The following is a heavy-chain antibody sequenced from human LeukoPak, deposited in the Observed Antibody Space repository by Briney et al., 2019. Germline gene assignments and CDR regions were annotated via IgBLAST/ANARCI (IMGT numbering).Heavy chain of an antibody. V-gene: IGHV3-66*01. CDR3: ARELAARPRSLYYYGMDV. CDR1: GFTVSSNY. D-gene: IGHD6-6*01. CDR2: IYSGGST. J-gene: IGHJ6*02. Sequence: PGGSLRLSCAASGFTVSSNYMSWVRQAPGKGLEWVSVIYSGGSTYYADSVKGRFTISRDNSKNTLYLQMNSLRAEDTAVYYCARELAARPRSLYYYGMDVWGQGTTVTVSS.